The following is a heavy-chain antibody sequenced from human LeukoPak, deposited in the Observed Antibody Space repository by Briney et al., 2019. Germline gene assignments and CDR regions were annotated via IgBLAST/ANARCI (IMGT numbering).Heavy chain of an antibody. CDR2: INPNSGGT. V-gene: IGHV1-2*02. Sequence: ASVKVSCKASGYTFTGYYMHWVRQAPGQGLEWMGWINPNSGGTNYAQKFQGRVTMTRDTSISTAYMELSRLRSDDTVVYYCARGRDGYTYRYYFDYWGQGTLVTVSS. D-gene: IGHD5-24*01. CDR1: GYTFTGYY. CDR3: ARGRDGYTYRYYFDY. J-gene: IGHJ4*02.